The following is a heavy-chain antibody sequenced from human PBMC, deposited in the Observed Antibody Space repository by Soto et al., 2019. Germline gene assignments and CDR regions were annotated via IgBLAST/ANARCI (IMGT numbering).Heavy chain of an antibody. Sequence: XVTLRLPCAASRFIFTGYSKNWVRPAPGKGLEWVSSISSTTNYIYYGDSMKGRFTISRDNAKNSLYLEMNSLRAEDTAVYYGERKYEDLTSNFDYWGQGTLVTVSS. J-gene: IGHJ4*02. V-gene: IGHV3-21*06. CDR3: ERKYEDLTSNFDY. D-gene: IGHD2-2*01. CDR1: RFIFTGYS. CDR2: ISSTTNYI.